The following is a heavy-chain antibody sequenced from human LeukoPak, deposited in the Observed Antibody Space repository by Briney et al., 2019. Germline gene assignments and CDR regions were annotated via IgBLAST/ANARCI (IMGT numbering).Heavy chain of an antibody. D-gene: IGHD2-2*01. J-gene: IGHJ5*02. CDR2: IYYSGST. Sequence: SETLSLTCTVSGGSISSGDYYWSWIRQPPGKGLEWIGYIYYSGSTYYNPSLKSRVTISVDTSKNQFSLKLSSVTAADTAVYYCARGRGKKDIVVVPSRTNWFDPWGQGTLVTVSS. V-gene: IGHV4-30-4*01. CDR1: GGSISSGDYY. CDR3: ARGRGKKDIVVVPSRTNWFDP.